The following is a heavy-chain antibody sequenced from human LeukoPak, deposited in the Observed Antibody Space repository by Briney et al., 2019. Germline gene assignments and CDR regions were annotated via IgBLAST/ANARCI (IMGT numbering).Heavy chain of an antibody. CDR2: IWYDGSNK. CDR3: AKDLYSSSHYYYYYMDV. D-gene: IGHD6-6*01. CDR1: GFTFSSYG. V-gene: IGHV3-33*06. J-gene: IGHJ6*03. Sequence: GGSLRLSCAASGFTFSSYGMHWVRQAPGKGVEGVAVIWYDGSNKYYADPVKGRFTISRDNSKNTLYLQMNSLRAEDTAVYYCAKDLYSSSHYYYYYMDVWGKGTTVTVSS.